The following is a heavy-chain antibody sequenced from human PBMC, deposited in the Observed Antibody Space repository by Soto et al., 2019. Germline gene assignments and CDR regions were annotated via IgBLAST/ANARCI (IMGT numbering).Heavy chain of an antibody. V-gene: IGHV3-30-3*01. CDR3: ASSGYSSSWYDSNYYYGMDV. CDR1: GFTFGSYA. D-gene: IGHD6-13*01. CDR2: ISYDGSNK. J-gene: IGHJ6*02. Sequence: GSLRLSCAASGFTFGSYAMHWVRQAPGKGLEWVAVISYDGSNKYYADSVKGRFTISRDNSKNTLYLQMNSLRAEDTAVYYCASSGYSSSWYDSNYYYGMDVWGQGTTVTVSS.